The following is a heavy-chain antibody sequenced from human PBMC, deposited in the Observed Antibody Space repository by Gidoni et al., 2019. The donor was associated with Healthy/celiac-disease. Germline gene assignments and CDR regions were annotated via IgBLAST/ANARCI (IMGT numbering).Heavy chain of an antibody. CDR3: ATDLPPKEIFGVVIIPYFDY. V-gene: IGHV1-24*01. CDR2: FDPEDGET. J-gene: IGHJ4*02. CDR1: GYPLTELS. Sequence: QVQLVQSGAEVKKPGASVKVSCKVSGYPLTELSMPWVRQAPGKGLEWMGGFDPEDGETIYEQKFQGRVTMTEDTSTGTAYMELSSLRSEDTAVYYCATDLPPKEIFGVVIIPYFDYWGQGTLVTVSS. D-gene: IGHD3-3*01.